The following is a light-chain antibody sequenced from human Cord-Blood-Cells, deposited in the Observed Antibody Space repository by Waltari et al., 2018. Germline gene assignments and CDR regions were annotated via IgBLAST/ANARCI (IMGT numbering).Light chain of an antibody. CDR1: QSVSSSY. Sequence: EIVMTQSPATLSLSPGARATLSCRASQSVSSSYLSWYQQKPGPAPRLLIHGASTRATGIPARFSGSGSGTDFTLTISSLQPEDFAVYYCQQDYNLPPTFGQGTKVEIK. CDR2: GAS. CDR3: QQDYNLPPT. J-gene: IGKJ1*01. V-gene: IGKV3D-7*01.